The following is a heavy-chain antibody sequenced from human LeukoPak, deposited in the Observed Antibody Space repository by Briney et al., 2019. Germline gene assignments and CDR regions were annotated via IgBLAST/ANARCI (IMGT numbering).Heavy chain of an antibody. CDR2: ISGSGGST. D-gene: IGHD3-9*01. Sequence: GGSLRLSCAASGFTFSSYAMSWVRQAPGKGLEWVSAISGSGGSTYYADSVKGRFTISRDNSKNTLYLQMNSLRAEDTAVYYCAKRPSTIGYYYYYMDVWGKGTTVTISS. CDR3: AKRPSTIGYYYYYMDV. J-gene: IGHJ6*03. CDR1: GFTFSSYA. V-gene: IGHV3-23*01.